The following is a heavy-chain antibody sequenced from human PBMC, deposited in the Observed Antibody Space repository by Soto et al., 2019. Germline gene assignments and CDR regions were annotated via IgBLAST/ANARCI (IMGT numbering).Heavy chain of an antibody. Sequence: QVQLVQSGAEVKKPGASVKVSCKASGYTFTSYGISWVRQAPGQGLEWMGWISAYNGNTNYAQKLQGRLTLTLDTSAITAYMVLRRLISNVAAEYYCAICPAYCSSSNCYFDYWGQGTLVTVSS. CDR3: AICPAYCSSSNCYFDY. CDR2: ISAYNGNT. J-gene: IGHJ4*02. V-gene: IGHV1-18*01. D-gene: IGHD2-2*01. CDR1: GYTFTSYG.